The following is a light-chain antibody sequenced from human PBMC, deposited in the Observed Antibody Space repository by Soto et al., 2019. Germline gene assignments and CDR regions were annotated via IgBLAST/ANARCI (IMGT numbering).Light chain of an antibody. V-gene: IGKV1-39*01. Sequence: DIQVTQSPSSLSASIGDRVTITCRASQSIDRYLNWYQQKPGKAPNLLIYATSTLETGVPSRFSGSGSGTDFTLTISSLQPADFATYYCQQSYEIPRTFGQGTKVDIK. J-gene: IGKJ1*01. CDR2: ATS. CDR1: QSIDRY. CDR3: QQSYEIPRT.